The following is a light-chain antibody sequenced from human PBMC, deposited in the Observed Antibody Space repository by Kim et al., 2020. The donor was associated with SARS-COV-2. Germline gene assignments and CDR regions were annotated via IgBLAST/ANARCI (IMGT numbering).Light chain of an antibody. Sequence: SASVGDSVTIPCRASQSISSWLAWYQQKPGKAPKLLIYDASSLESGVPSRFSGSGSGTEFTLTISSLQPDDFATYYCQQYNSYWTFGQGTKVHIK. J-gene: IGKJ1*01. CDR2: DAS. CDR3: QQYNSYWT. V-gene: IGKV1-5*01. CDR1: QSISSW.